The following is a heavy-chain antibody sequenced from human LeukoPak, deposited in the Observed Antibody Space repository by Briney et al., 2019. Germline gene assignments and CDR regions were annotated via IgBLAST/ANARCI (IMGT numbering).Heavy chain of an antibody. Sequence: SETLSLTCTVSAGSISGYYWSWIRQPPGKGLEWIGNIYHNGNTYYNPSLKSRVTISVDTSKKQFSLKLRTATAADTAVYYCARIEAVTRGYNHAYYFDYWGQGTLVTVSS. J-gene: IGHJ4*02. CDR3: ARIEAVTRGYNHAYYFDY. D-gene: IGHD5-18*01. V-gene: IGHV4-59*08. CDR1: AGSISGYY. CDR2: IYHNGNT.